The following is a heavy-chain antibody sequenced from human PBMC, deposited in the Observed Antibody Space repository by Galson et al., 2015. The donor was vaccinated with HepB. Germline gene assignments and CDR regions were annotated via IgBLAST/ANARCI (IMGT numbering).Heavy chain of an antibody. Sequence: SLRLSCAASGFTFGDYAMSWFRQAPGKGLEWVGFISSKASGGTTAYAASVKGRFTISRDDSKSIAYMQMNSLKTEDTAVYYCTREGVYSSSWYQAYYYYYGMDVWCQGTTVTVSS. CDR3: TREGVYSSSWYQAYYYYYGMDV. CDR2: ISSKASGGTT. V-gene: IGHV3-49*03. CDR1: GFTFGDYA. J-gene: IGHJ6*02. D-gene: IGHD6-13*01.